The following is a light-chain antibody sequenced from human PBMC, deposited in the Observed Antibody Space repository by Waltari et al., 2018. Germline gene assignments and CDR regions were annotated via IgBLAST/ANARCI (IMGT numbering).Light chain of an antibody. V-gene: IGLV1-40*01. CDR3: QSYDITLTAPYV. CDR1: SSNIGAGYG. J-gene: IGLJ1*01. Sequence: QSVLTQPPSVSGAPGQRVTISCTGSSSNIGAGYGVYWYQQLPGTAPKFLISVNDIRPSWVPDLFSASCSCTSASLVITGLQAEDEADYYCQSYDITLTAPYVFGTGTKVTVL. CDR2: VND.